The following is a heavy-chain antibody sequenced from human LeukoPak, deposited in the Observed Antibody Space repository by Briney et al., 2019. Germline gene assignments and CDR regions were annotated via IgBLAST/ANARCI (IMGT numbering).Heavy chain of an antibody. J-gene: IGHJ1*01. CDR3: VREKLYTSSWGFQH. CDR2: VSHSGIT. CDR1: GFSISSDYY. D-gene: IGHD6-13*01. V-gene: IGHV4-38-2*02. Sequence: SETLSLTCTVSGFSISSDYYWGWIRQPTGKGLEWIGSVSHSGITYYNSSLNSRVSIAVDTSKNQFSLKVNSVTAADTAVYFCVREKLYTSSWGFQHWGQGALVTVSS.